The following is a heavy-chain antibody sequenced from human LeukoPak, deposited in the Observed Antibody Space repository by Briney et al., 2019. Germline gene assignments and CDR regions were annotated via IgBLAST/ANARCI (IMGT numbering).Heavy chain of an antibody. CDR3: ARGSGGYDSFDY. D-gene: IGHD5-12*01. Sequence: GGSLRLSCAASGFTFSRNGIHWVRQAPGKGLEWVAFIQYDGSGKYYADSVKGRFTISRDNSKNTLYLQMSSLRPEDTAVYYCARGSGGYDSFDYWGQGTLVTVSS. V-gene: IGHV3-30*02. CDR1: GFTFSRNG. J-gene: IGHJ4*02. CDR2: IQYDGSGK.